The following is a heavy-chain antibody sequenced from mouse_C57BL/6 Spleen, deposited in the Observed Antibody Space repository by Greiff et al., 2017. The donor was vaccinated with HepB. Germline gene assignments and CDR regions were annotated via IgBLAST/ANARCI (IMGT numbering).Heavy chain of an antibody. CDR1: GYSITSGYY. J-gene: IGHJ3*01. CDR3: ARDKGSRAPFAY. D-gene: IGHD1-1*01. V-gene: IGHV3-6*01. CDR2: ISYDGSN. Sequence: EVKLQESGPGLVKPSQSLSLTCSVTGYSITSGYYWNWIRQFPGNKLEWMGYISYDGSNNYNPSLKNRISITRDTSKNQFFLKLNSVTTEDTATYYCARDKGSRAPFAYWGQGTLVTVSA.